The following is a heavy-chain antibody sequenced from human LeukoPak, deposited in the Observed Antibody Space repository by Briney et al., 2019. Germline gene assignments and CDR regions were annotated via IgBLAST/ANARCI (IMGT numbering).Heavy chain of an antibody. D-gene: IGHD1-14*01. CDR3: ARGHDAVGTTIDH. J-gene: IGHJ4*02. CDR1: GFTFSSYW. Sequence: GSLILSCAASGFTFSSYWMHWVRQAAGEGLVLVSRIKSDGSVTWYADSVKGRFTISRDNAKNMLYLQMNSLRDEDTAVYFCARGHDAVGTTIDHWGQGTLVTVSS. CDR2: IKSDGSVT. V-gene: IGHV3-74*01.